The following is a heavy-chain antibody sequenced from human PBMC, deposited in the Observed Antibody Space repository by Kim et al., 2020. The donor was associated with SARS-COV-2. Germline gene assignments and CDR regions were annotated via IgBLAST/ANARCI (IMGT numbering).Heavy chain of an antibody. CDR2: IYYSGST. Sequence: SETLSLTCTVSGGSVSSGRYYWSWIRQPPGKGLEWIGYIYYSGSTNYNPSLKSRVTISVDTSKNQFSLKLSSVTAADTAVYYCARDPPRGAMTGAFDIWGQGTMVTVSS. V-gene: IGHV4-61*01. D-gene: IGHD2-2*01. J-gene: IGHJ3*02. CDR3: ARDPPRGAMTGAFDI. CDR1: GGSVSSGRYY.